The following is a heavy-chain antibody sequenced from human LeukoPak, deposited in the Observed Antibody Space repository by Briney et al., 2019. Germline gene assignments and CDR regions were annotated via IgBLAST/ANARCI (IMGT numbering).Heavy chain of an antibody. CDR1: GYTFTSYG. D-gene: IGHD3-22*01. J-gene: IGHJ4*02. CDR2: ISAYNGNT. Sequence: ASVKVSCKASGYTFTSYGISWVRQAPGQGLEWMGWISAYNGNTNYAQTLQARVTMTTDTSTSTAYMELRSLRSDDTAMYYCARDRYYDSSGYSYWGQGTLVTVSS. CDR3: ARDRYYDSSGYSY. V-gene: IGHV1-18*01.